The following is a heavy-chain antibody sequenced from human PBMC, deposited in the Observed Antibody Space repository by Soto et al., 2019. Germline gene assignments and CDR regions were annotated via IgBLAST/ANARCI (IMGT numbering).Heavy chain of an antibody. V-gene: IGHV3-74*01. J-gene: IGHJ4*02. Sequence: EVQLVESGGGLVQPGGSLRLSCAASGFTFNTYWMQWVRQGPGKGPEWVSRLNSDGSFTSYADSVKGRFTVSRDNAKNTVYLQMNRLGVEDTVVYYCTGGIDDDGHYAGFDFWGQGTLVTVSS. D-gene: IGHD4-17*01. CDR3: TGGIDDDGHYAGFDF. CDR2: LNSDGSFT. CDR1: GFTFNTYW.